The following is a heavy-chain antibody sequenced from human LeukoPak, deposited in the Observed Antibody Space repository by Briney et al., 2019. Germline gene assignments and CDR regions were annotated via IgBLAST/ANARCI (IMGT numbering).Heavy chain of an antibody. D-gene: IGHD3-16*01. Sequence: GGSLRLSCAASGFTFSSYEMNWVRQAPGKGLEWVPYISSSGSTIYYADSVKGRFTISRDNAKNSLYLQMNSLRAEDTAVYYCAELGIMIGGVWGKGTTVTVSS. V-gene: IGHV3-48*03. CDR3: AELGIMIGGV. J-gene: IGHJ6*04. CDR2: ISSSGSTI. CDR1: GFTFSSYE.